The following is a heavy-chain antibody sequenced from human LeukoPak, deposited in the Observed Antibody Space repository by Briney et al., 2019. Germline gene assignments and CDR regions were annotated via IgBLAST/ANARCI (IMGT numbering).Heavy chain of an antibody. CDR2: IYYSGST. CDR1: GGSISSGGYY. Sequence: SETLSLTCTVSGGSISSGGYYWSWIRQHPGKGLEWIGYIYYSGSTYYNPSLKSRVTISVDTSKNQFSLKLSSVTAADTAVYYCARSPDGSCYVHYFDYWGQGTLVTVSS. V-gene: IGHV4-31*03. CDR3: ARSPDGSCYVHYFDY. D-gene: IGHD1-26*01. J-gene: IGHJ4*02.